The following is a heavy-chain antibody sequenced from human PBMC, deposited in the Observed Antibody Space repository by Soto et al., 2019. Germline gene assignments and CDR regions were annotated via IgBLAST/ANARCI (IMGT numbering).Heavy chain of an antibody. CDR1: GFTFSDYY. D-gene: IGHD3-22*01. J-gene: IGHJ4*02. CDR3: ARTIKRQWLPDY. V-gene: IGHV3-11*06. CDR2: ISSSSSYI. Sequence: GGSLRLSCAASGFTFSDYYMSWIRQAPGKGLEWVSSISSSSSYIYYADSVKGRFTISRDNAKNSLYLQMNSLRAEDTAVYYCARTIKRQWLPDYWGQGTLVTVSS.